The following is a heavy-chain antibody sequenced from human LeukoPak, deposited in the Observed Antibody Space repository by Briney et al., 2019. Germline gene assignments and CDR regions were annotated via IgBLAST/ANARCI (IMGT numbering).Heavy chain of an antibody. CDR1: GHSFTSYW. Sequence: GESLKISCKGSGHSFTSYWIGWVRQMPGKGLEWMGIIYPGDSDTRYSPSFQGQVTISADKSISTAYLQWSSLKASDTAMYYCARRGIAAAGIGLNYFVYWGQGTLVTVSS. D-gene: IGHD6-13*01. CDR3: ARRGIAAAGIGLNYFVY. J-gene: IGHJ4*02. CDR2: IYPGDSDT. V-gene: IGHV5-51*01.